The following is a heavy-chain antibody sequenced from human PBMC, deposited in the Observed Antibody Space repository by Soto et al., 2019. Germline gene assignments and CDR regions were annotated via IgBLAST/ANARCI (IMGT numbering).Heavy chain of an antibody. CDR1: GYTFNRHY. Sequence: ASVKVSCKASGYTFNRHYMHWVRQAPGQGLEXMGXXNXXGXTXXXAXXXQGRVTMTRDTSTSTGYRELSSLRSEDTAVYYCTRGSFLEWSCMDVWGQGTTVTASS. CDR3: TRGSFLEWSCMDV. J-gene: IGHJ6*02. V-gene: IGHV1-46*02. D-gene: IGHD3-3*01. CDR2: XNXXGXTX.